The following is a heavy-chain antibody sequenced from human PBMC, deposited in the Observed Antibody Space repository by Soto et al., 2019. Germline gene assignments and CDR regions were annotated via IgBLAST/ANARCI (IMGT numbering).Heavy chain of an antibody. CDR2: INSDGSST. CDR1: GFTFSGYW. V-gene: IGHV3-74*01. D-gene: IGHD2-21*02. CDR3: AVAYCGGDCYPSNYGMDV. Sequence: PGGSLSLSCAASGFTFSGYWMHWVRQAPGKGLVWVSGINSDGSSTCYADPVKGRFTISEDNAKHTLYLQMHSLSAEDTAVYYCAVAYCGGDCYPSNYGMDVWGQGTTVTVSS. J-gene: IGHJ6*02.